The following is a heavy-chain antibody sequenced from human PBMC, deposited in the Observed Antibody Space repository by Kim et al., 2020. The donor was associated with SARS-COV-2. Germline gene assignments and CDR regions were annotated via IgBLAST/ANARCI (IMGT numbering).Heavy chain of an antibody. D-gene: IGHD3-9*01. J-gene: IGHJ6*02. CDR1: GYTFTSYY. Sequence: ASVKVSCKASGYTFTSYYMHWVRQAPGQGLEWMGIINPSGGSTSYAQKFQGRVTMTRDTSTSTVYMELSSLRSEDTAVYYCARVLGDYDILTGYPAVYYYGVDVWGPGTPVTLSS. V-gene: IGHV1-46*01. CDR2: INPSGGST. CDR3: ARVLGDYDILTGYPAVYYYGVDV.